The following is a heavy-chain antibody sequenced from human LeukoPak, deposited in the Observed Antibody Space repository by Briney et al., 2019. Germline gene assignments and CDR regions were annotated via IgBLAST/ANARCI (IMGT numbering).Heavy chain of an antibody. Sequence: TGGSLRLSCAATGFTLGMDWMHWVRQAPGKGLVWVSGMNADGSSTNYADSVKGRFTISRDNAKKTLYLQMNSLRAEDTALYYCTSALNINFHYWGQGTLVTVSS. CDR3: TSALNINFHY. V-gene: IGHV3-74*01. J-gene: IGHJ4*02. CDR2: MNADGSST. CDR1: GFTLGMDW.